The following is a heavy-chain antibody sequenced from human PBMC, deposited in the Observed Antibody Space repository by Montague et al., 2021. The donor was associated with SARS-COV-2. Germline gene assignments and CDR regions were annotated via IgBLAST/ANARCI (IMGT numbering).Heavy chain of an antibody. CDR2: IDWDDDK. D-gene: IGHD4-23*01. Sequence: PALVKPTQTLTLTCTFSGFSLSTSGMCVSWIRQPPGKALEWLTLIDWDDDKYYSASLKNRLTISKDTSKNQMVLTMTNMDPVDTATYYCARSYGTTVVTRAFDYWSQETLVTFSS. J-gene: IGHJ4*02. V-gene: IGHV2-70*01. CDR3: ARSYGTTVVTRAFDY. CDR1: GFSLSTSGMC.